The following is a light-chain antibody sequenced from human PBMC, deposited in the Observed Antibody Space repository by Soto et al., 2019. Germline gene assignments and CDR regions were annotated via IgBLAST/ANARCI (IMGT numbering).Light chain of an antibody. CDR2: GAS. Sequence: EIVLTQSPGTLSLSPGERATLSCGASQSVTSNYLAWYQQKPGQAPRLLIFGASIRVTGIPDRFIGSGSGTDFTLTISRLEPEDSAVYYRQQYDSSPWTFGQGTKVDIK. V-gene: IGKV3-20*01. CDR3: QQYDSSPWT. CDR1: QSVTSNY. J-gene: IGKJ1*01.